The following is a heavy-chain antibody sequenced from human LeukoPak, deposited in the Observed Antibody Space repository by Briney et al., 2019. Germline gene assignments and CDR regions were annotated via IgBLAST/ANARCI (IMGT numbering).Heavy chain of an antibody. CDR2: IGSRSTYI. CDR3: AEYLDY. D-gene: IGHD2/OR15-2a*01. CDR1: GFTFSSYS. V-gene: IGHV3-21*04. Sequence: PGGSLRLSCAASGFTFSSYSMNWVRQAPGKGLEWVSSIGSRSTYIYYVDSVKGRFTISRDNSKNTLYLQMNSLRADDTAIYYCAEYLDYWGQGTLVTVSS. J-gene: IGHJ4*02.